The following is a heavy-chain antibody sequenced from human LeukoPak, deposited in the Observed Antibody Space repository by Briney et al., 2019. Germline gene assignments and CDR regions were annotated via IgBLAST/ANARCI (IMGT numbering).Heavy chain of an antibody. V-gene: IGHV3-7*01. CDR2: IKQDGSEK. J-gene: IGHJ4*02. Sequence: GGSLRLSCAASGFTFSSYWMSWVRQAPGKGLEWVANIKQDGSEKYYVDSVKGRFTISRDNAKNSLYLQMNSLRAEDTAVYYCASIHLLWFGEFEIWGQGTLVTVSS. CDR3: ASIHLLWFGEFEI. D-gene: IGHD3-10*01. CDR1: GFTFSSYW.